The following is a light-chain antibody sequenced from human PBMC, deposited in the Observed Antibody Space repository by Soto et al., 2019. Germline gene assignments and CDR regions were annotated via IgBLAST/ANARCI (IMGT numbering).Light chain of an antibody. J-gene: IGKJ1*01. V-gene: IGKV3-15*01. CDR1: QSISSN. CDR2: SAF. Sequence: EIVLTQSPATLSLSPGERATLSCRASQSISSNLAWYQQKPGQAPRLVIYSAFTRATGIPARFSGSGSGTEFTLTISSLQSEDFAVYYCQQYNKWPPWTFGQGTKVDIK. CDR3: QQYNKWPPWT.